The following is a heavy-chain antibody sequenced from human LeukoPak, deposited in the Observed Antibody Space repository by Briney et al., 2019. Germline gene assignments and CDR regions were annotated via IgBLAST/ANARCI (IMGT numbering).Heavy chain of an antibody. J-gene: IGHJ4*02. CDR3: ARVAEIQLWLRGAFDY. V-gene: IGHV3-48*02. CDR1: GFTFSTYS. CDR2: ISTGSSTI. Sequence: GGSLRLSCAASGFTFSTYSMNWVRQAPGKGLEWVSFISTGSSTIYYADSVKGRFTISRDNAKNSLYLQMNSLRDEDTAVYYCARVAEIQLWLRGAFDYWSQGTLVTVSS. D-gene: IGHD5-18*01.